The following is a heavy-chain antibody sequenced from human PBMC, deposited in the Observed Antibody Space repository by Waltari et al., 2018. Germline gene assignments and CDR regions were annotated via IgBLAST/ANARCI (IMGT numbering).Heavy chain of an antibody. Sequence: QVQLQQWGAGLLKPSETLSLTCAVYGGSFSGYYWSWIRQPPGKGLEGIGEINHSGSTNYHPSLKIRVTISVDTSKNQFSLKLSSVTAADTAVYYCARGMRGYCSSTSCYTGYYYYMDVWGKGTTVTISS. V-gene: IGHV4-34*01. CDR3: ARGMRGYCSSTSCYTGYYYYMDV. CDR1: GGSFSGYY. CDR2: INHSGST. J-gene: IGHJ6*03. D-gene: IGHD2-2*02.